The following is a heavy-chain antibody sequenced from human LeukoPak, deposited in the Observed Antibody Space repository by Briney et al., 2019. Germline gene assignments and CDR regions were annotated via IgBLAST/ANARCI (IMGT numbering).Heavy chain of an antibody. V-gene: IGHV4-61*02. Sequence: SETLSLTCTVSGGSISSGGYYWSWIRQPAGKGLEWIGRIYTSGSTNYNPSLKSRVTMSVDTSKNQFSLKLSSVTAADTAVYYCATGDSGYPVYYYMDVWGKGTTVTVSS. CDR1: GGSISSGGYY. CDR3: ATGDSGYPVYYYMDV. J-gene: IGHJ6*03. CDR2: IYTSGST. D-gene: IGHD5-12*01.